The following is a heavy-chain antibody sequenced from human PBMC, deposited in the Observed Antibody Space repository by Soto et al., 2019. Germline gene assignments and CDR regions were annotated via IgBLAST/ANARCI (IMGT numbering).Heavy chain of an antibody. V-gene: IGHV3-49*04. CDR3: MGEDSSGFDY. D-gene: IGHD3-22*01. Sequence: GGSLRLSCTASGFTFGDYAMSWVRQAPGKGLEWVGFIRSKAYGGTTEYAASVKGRFTISRDDSKSIAYLQMNSLKTEDTAVYYCMGEDSSGFDYWGQGTLVTVSS. CDR1: GFTFGDYA. CDR2: IRSKAYGGTT. J-gene: IGHJ4*02.